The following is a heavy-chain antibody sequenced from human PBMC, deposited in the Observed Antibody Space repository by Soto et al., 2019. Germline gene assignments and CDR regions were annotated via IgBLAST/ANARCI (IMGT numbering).Heavy chain of an antibody. D-gene: IGHD6-6*01. CDR2: ISGSGGST. J-gene: IGHJ4*02. CDR3: ARVRGLAARPLLDF. V-gene: IGHV3-23*01. Sequence: GGSLRLSCAASGLTFSNYAMSWVRQAPGKGLEWVSSISGSGGSTYYADSVKGRFSISRDNSKNTLYLQMNSLRAGDTALYYCARVRGLAARPLLDFWGQGTLVTVSS. CDR1: GLTFSNYA.